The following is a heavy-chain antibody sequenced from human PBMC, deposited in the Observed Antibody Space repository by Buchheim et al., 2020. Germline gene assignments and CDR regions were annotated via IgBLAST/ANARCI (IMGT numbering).Heavy chain of an antibody. CDR1: GFTFSSYC. D-gene: IGHD3-22*01. V-gene: IGHV3-33*01. J-gene: IGHJ6*02. CDR3: ARCRTYYYDGSSYYGIDV. Sequence: QVQLVESGGGVVQPGRSLRLSCAASGFTFSSYCMHWVRQAPGKGLEWVAVIRYDGSNKYYADSVKGRFTISRDNSKNTLYLKMRDPRAEDTAVYYCARCRTYYYDGSSYYGIDVWGQET. CDR2: IRYDGSNK.